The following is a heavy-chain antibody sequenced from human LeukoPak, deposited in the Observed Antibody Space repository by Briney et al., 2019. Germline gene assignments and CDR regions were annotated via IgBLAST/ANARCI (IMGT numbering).Heavy chain of an antibody. CDR3: AKEMGPFIHGDY. D-gene: IGHD2-8*01. CDR1: GFTFSSYA. V-gene: IGHV3-30*18. CDR2: ISNDGIHQ. Sequence: GGSLRLSCAASGFTFSSYAMHWVRQDPGKGVEWVAVISNDGIHQFYADSVKGRFTISRDNSKNTLYLQMNSLRTEDTALYYCAKEMGPFIHGDYWGQGTVVTVSS. J-gene: IGHJ4*02.